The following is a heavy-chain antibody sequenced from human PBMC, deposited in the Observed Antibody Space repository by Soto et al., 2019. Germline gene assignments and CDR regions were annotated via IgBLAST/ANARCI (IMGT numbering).Heavy chain of an antibody. CDR2: IIPIFGTA. CDR1: GGTFSSYA. CDR3: ARAVYDSSGYYANWFDP. D-gene: IGHD3-22*01. Sequence: QVQLVQSGAEVKKPGSSVKVSCTASGGTFSSYAISWVRQAPGQGLEWMGGIIPIFGTANYAQKFQGRVTITADKSTSTAYMELSSLRSEDTAVYYCARAVYDSSGYYANWFDPWGQGTLVTVSS. J-gene: IGHJ5*02. V-gene: IGHV1-69*06.